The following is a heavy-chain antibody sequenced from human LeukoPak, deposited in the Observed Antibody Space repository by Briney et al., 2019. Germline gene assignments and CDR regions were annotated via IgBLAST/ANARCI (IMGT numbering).Heavy chain of an antibody. V-gene: IGHV3-23*01. CDR2: IHDSSVTT. J-gene: IGHJ4*02. CDR1: GFSFNNYA. CDR3: AKGDYDYIEKAYFDY. D-gene: IGHD5-12*01. Sequence: PGGSLRLSCVASGFSFNNYAMNWVRQPTGKGLEWVSLIHDSSVTTFYADSGKGRFTISTDKSKSTLYLKMNSLRAEDTAVYYCAKGDYDYIEKAYFDYWGQGSVVTVSS.